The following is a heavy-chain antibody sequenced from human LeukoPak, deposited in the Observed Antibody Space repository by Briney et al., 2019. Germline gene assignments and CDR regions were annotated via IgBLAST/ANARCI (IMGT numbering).Heavy chain of an antibody. D-gene: IGHD3-10*01. V-gene: IGHV4-39*07. CDR2: IFYSGST. CDR3: ARGSRRFDP. CDR1: GGSISTSNYY. Sequence: SETLSLTCTVSGGSISTSNYYWGWIRQPPGKGLEWIGNIFYSGSTYYSPSLRSRVTISLDTSRNQFSLKLSSVTAADTAVYYCARGSRRFDPWGQGTLVTVSS. J-gene: IGHJ5*02.